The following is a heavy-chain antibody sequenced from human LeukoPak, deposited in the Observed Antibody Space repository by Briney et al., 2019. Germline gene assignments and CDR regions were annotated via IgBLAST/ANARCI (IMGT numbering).Heavy chain of an antibody. J-gene: IGHJ4*02. CDR2: IYYSGST. CDR3: ARLRYSSGRQNFDY. CDR1: GGSISSSSYY. V-gene: IGHV4-39*01. D-gene: IGHD6-19*01. Sequence: SETLSLTCTVSGGSISSSSYYWGWIRQPPGKGLEWIGSIYYSGSTYYNPSLKSRVTISVDTSKNQFSLKLSSVTAADTAVYYCARLRYSSGRQNFDYWGQGTLVTVSS.